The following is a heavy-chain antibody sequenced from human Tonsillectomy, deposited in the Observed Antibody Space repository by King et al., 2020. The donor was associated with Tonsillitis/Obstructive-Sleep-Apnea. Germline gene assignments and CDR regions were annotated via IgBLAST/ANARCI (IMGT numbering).Heavy chain of an antibody. Sequence: VQLVESGGGLVQPGGSLRLSCAASGFTFSSYAMSWVRQAPGKGLEWVSAISGSGGSTYHADSVKGRFTISRDNSKNTLYLQMNSLRAEDTAVYYCAESARDEGGYYYYYYMDVWGKGTTVTVSS. V-gene: IGHV3-23*04. CDR1: GFTFSSYA. CDR3: AESARDEGGYYYYYYMDV. J-gene: IGHJ6*03. CDR2: ISGSGGST. D-gene: IGHD3-16*01.